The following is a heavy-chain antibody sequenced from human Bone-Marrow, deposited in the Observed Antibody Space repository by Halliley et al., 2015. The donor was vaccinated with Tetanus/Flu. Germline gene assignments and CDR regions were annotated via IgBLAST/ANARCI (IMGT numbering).Heavy chain of an antibody. V-gene: IGHV3-23*01. CDR2: ISESGDST. D-gene: IGHD2-15*01. CDR1: GFTFSSYA. Sequence: SLRLSCAASGFTFSSYAMSWVRQAPGKGLEWVSVISESGDSTYYADSVKGRFIISRDNSKNELYLQLNSLKAEDTAVYHYVRDRFEYCSGGSCYGPGYWGQGTLVTVSS. J-gene: IGHJ4*02. CDR3: VRDRFEYCSGGSCYGPGY.